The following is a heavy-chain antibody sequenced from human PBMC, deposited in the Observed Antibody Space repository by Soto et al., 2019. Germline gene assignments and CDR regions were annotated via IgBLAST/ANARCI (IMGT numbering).Heavy chain of an antibody. CDR1: GYTFTSHG. CDR2: ISADNGNT. J-gene: IGHJ5*02. CDR3: ARDPRYCTSTSCYTGYVWFDP. D-gene: IGHD2-2*02. Sequence: ASVKVSCKASGYTFTSHGISWVRQAPGQGLEWMGWISADNGNTNYAQKLQGRVTMTTDTSTSTAYMELRSLTSDDTAVYYCARDPRYCTSTSCYTGYVWFDPWG. V-gene: IGHV1-18*01.